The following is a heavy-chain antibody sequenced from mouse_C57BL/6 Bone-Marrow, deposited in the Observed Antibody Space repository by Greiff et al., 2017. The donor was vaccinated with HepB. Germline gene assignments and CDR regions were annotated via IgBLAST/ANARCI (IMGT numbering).Heavy chain of an antibody. Sequence: VQRVESGAELVKPGASVKMSCKASGYTFTTYPIEWMKQNHGKSLEWIGNFHPYNDDTKYNEKFKGKATLTVEKSSSTVYLELSRLTSDDSAVYYCARAGYYGSPFAYWGQGTLVTVSA. CDR1: GYTFTTYP. D-gene: IGHD1-1*01. CDR2: FHPYNDDT. V-gene: IGHV1-47*01. CDR3: ARAGYYGSPFAY. J-gene: IGHJ3*01.